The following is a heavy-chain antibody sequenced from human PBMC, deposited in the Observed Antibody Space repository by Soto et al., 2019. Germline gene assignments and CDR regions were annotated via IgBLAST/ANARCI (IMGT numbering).Heavy chain of an antibody. CDR1: GITFSNAW. Sequence: GGSLRLSCAASGITFSNAWMTWVRQAPGKGLEWVGRIKSITDGGTTDYAAPVKGRFTISRDDSKDTLYLQMNNLRTEDTAVYHCATDSADIVVVPATFGMDVWGQGTTVTVSS. D-gene: IGHD2-2*01. CDR2: IKSITDGGTT. V-gene: IGHV3-15*01. CDR3: ATDSADIVVVPATFGMDV. J-gene: IGHJ6*02.